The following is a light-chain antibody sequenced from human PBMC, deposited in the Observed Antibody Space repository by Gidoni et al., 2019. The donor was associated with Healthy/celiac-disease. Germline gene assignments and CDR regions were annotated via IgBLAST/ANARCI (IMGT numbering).Light chain of an antibody. Sequence: DIQMTQSPSSLSASVGDRVTITCRASQGISNYLAWYQQKPGKVPKLLIYAASTLQTGVPSRFSGSGSGTDFTLTISSLQPEDVATYYCQKYNSALWTFGQXTKVEIK. CDR1: QGISNY. CDR2: AAS. V-gene: IGKV1-27*01. J-gene: IGKJ1*01. CDR3: QKYNSALWT.